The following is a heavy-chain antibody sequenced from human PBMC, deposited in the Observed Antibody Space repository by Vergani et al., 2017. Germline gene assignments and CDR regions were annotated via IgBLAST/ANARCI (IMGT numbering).Heavy chain of an antibody. CDR2: IYHSGST. CDR3: ARTDGGVGGGPDY. Sequence: QVQLQESGPGVVKPSQTLSLTCAVSGSSISSGDHCWTWLRQPPGKGLQWIGRIYHSGSTYYKSSLSSRVTISVDTSNNRFSLEVTAVTAADTAVYYCARTDGGVGGGPDYWGQGTLVTVSS. CDR1: GSSISSGDHC. J-gene: IGHJ4*02. D-gene: IGHD3-16*01. V-gene: IGHV4-30-4*07.